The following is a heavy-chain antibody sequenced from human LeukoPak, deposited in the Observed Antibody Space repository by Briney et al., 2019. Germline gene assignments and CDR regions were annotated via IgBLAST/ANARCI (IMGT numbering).Heavy chain of an antibody. CDR2: INHSGST. Sequence: SETLSLTCAVYGGSFSGYYWSWIRQPPGKGLEWIGEINHSGSTNYNPSLKSRVTISVDTSKNQFSLKLSSVTAADTAVYYCARGSQADYWGQGTLATVSS. CDR3: ARGSQADY. V-gene: IGHV4-34*01. J-gene: IGHJ4*02. CDR1: GGSFSGYY.